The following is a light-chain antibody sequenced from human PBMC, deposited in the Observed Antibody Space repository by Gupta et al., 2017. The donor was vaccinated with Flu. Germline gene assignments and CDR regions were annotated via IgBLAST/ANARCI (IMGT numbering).Light chain of an antibody. J-gene: IGKJ2*01. CDR3: QKRSNWPPYT. CDR2: DAS. V-gene: IGKV3-11*01. Sequence: IVMTQSPAPLSSSLHERATLSSRASQSVGTYLAWYQQKPGQTPRLLIYDASKRATGSPARLSGSGSWTDFTLTISSLEPEDFAVYYCQKRSNWPPYTFGQGTRLEI. CDR1: QSVGTY.